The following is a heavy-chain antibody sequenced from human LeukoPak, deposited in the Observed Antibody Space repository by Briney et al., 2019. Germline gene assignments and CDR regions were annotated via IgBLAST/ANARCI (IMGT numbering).Heavy chain of an antibody. CDR2: IIPIFGTA. J-gene: IGHJ4*02. CDR1: GGTFSSYA. D-gene: IGHD5-12*01. V-gene: IGHV1-69*13. CDR3: ARDTIVATGPFDY. Sequence: ASVKVSCKASGGTFSSYAISWVRQAPGQGLEWMGGIIPIFGTANYAQKFQGRVTITADESTSTAYMELSSLRSEDTAVYYCARDTIVATGPFDYWGQRTLVTVSS.